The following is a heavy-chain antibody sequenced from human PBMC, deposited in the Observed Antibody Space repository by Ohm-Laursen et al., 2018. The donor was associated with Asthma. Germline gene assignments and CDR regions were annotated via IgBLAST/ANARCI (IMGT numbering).Heavy chain of an antibody. Sequence: SLRLSCAASGFTFSSYAMHWVRQAPGKGLEWVAVISYDGSNKYYADSVKGRFTISRDNSKNTLYLQMNSLRAEDTAVYYCARGLTDYYDSSGYNFDYWGQGTLVTVSS. CDR3: ARGLTDYYDSSGYNFDY. CDR2: ISYDGSNK. D-gene: IGHD3-22*01. J-gene: IGHJ4*02. V-gene: IGHV3-30-3*01. CDR1: GFTFSSYA.